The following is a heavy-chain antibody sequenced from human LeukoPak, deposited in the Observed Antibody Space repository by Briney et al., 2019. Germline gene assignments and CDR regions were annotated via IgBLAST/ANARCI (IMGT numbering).Heavy chain of an antibody. J-gene: IGHJ6*03. CDR3: ARAGYSYGHDYYYYMDV. D-gene: IGHD5-18*01. CDR1: GYTFTSYG. Sequence: ASVKVSCKASGYTFTSYGISWVRQAPGQGLEWMGWISAYNGDTNYAQKLQGRVTMTTDTSTSTAYMELRSLRSDDTAVYYCARAGYSYGHDYYYYMDVWGKGTTVTVSS. CDR2: ISAYNGDT. V-gene: IGHV1-18*01.